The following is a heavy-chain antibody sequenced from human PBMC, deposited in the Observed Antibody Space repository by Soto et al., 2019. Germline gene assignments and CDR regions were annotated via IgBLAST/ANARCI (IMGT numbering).Heavy chain of an antibody. CDR1: GFTFSSHA. Sequence: VQLLEYGGGLVQPGGSLRLPCTASGFTFSSHAMTWVRQATGKGLEWVSSISVSGSSTYDANSAKGRFTRSRNNAKNTVYRQINSLSADDTAGYFCPIPAGSTSSWYSPWYDYWGKGTVVTVSS. V-gene: IGHV3-23*01. J-gene: IGHJ4*02. D-gene: IGHD2-15*01. CDR3: PIPAGSTSSWYSPWYDY. CDR2: ISVSGSST.